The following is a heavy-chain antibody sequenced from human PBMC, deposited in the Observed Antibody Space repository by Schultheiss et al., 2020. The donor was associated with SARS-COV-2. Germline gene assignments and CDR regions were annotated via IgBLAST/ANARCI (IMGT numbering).Heavy chain of an antibody. V-gene: IGHV4-59*12. J-gene: IGHJ5*02. CDR2: IYHSGST. CDR3: ARVGDQLLYWFDP. Sequence: SETLSLTCTVSGGSISSYYWSWIRQPPGKGLEWIGYIYHSGSTYYNPSLKSRVTISVDKSKNQFSLKLSSVTAADTAVYYCARVGDQLLYWFDPWGQGTLVTVSS. CDR1: GGSISSYY. D-gene: IGHD2-2*01.